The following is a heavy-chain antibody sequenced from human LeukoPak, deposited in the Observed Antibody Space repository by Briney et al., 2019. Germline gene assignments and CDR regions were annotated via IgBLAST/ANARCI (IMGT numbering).Heavy chain of an antibody. Sequence: SGESLKNSCKGSGYSFPNYWIGWVRQMPGQGLEWMGIIYPADSDTRYSPSFQGQVTISADKSINTAYLQWTSLKASDTAMYYCARRKGDGYNSPFDYWGQGTLVTVSS. V-gene: IGHV5-51*01. CDR1: GYSFPNYW. CDR3: ARRKGDGYNSPFDY. D-gene: IGHD5-24*01. CDR2: IYPADSDT. J-gene: IGHJ4*02.